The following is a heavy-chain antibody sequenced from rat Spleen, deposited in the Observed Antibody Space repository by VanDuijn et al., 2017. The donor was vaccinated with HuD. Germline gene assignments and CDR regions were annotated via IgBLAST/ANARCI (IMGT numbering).Heavy chain of an antibody. CDR1: GFTFSNYD. Sequence: EVQLVESGGGLVQPGRSMKLSCAVSGFTFSNYDMAWVRQAPAKGLEWVATISYDGSSTSYRDSVKGRFTISRDNAKSTLYLQMDSLRSEDTATYYCARRTYGDYWGQGVMVTVSS. D-gene: IGHD1-11*01. V-gene: IGHV5-29*01. CDR2: ISYDGSST. CDR3: ARRTYGDY. J-gene: IGHJ2*01.